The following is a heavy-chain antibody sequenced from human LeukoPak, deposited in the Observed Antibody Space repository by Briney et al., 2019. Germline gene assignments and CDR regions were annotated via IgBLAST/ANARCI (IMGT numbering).Heavy chain of an antibody. J-gene: IGHJ4*02. CDR1: GYTFASYG. CDR2: ISTYNGDT. V-gene: IGHV1-18*01. CDR3: ARWFSGDYFDY. D-gene: IGHD3-10*01. Sequence: ASVKVSCKASGYTFASYGINWVRQAPGQGLEWMGWISTYNGDTNYAQKFQGRVIMTTDTSTSTAYMELRSLRSDDTAVYYCARWFSGDYFDYWGQGTLVTVSS.